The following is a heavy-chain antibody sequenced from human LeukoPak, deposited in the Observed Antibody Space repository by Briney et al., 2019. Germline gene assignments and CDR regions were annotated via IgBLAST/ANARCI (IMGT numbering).Heavy chain of an antibody. CDR3: ARGSDYGDSPGLN. Sequence: ASVKVSCKVSGYTLTELSMHWVRQAPGQGLEWMGRINPNSGGANYAQKFQGRVAMTRDMSIGTAYMELSRLGSDDTAVYYCARGSDYGDSPGLNWGQGTLVTVSS. CDR1: GYTLTELS. CDR2: INPNSGGA. V-gene: IGHV1-2*06. J-gene: IGHJ4*02. D-gene: IGHD4-17*01.